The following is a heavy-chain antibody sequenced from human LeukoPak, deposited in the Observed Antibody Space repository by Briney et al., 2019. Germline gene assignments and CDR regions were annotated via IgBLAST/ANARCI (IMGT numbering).Heavy chain of an antibody. CDR1: GYTFTGYY. D-gene: IGHD1-1*01. Sequence: GASVKVSCKASGYTFTGYYMHWVRQAPGQGLEWMGWINPNSGGTNHAQKFQGRVTVTRDTSISTAYMGLSSLRFDDTAVYYCARGRLPHMSSAGTGWYFDLWGRGTQVSVSS. CDR3: ARGRLPHMSSAGTGWYFDL. CDR2: INPNSGGT. J-gene: IGHJ2*01. V-gene: IGHV1-2*02.